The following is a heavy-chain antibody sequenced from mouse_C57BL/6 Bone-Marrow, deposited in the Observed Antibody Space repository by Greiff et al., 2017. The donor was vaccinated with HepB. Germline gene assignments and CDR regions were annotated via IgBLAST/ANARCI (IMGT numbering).Heavy chain of an antibody. Sequence: VQLQQSGPVLVKPGASVKMSCKASGYTFTDYYMNWVKQSHGKSLEWIGVINPYNGGTSYNQKFKGKATLTVDKSSSTAYMELNSLTSEDSAVYYCASLLLRSSYWGQGTLVTVSA. D-gene: IGHD1-1*01. CDR2: INPYNGGT. V-gene: IGHV1-19*01. CDR1: GYTFTDYY. J-gene: IGHJ3*01. CDR3: ASLLLRSSY.